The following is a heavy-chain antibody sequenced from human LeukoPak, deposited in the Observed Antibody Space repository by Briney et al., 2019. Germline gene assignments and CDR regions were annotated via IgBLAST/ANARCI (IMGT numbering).Heavy chain of an antibody. D-gene: IGHD3-22*01. CDR1: GYTFSKFV. J-gene: IGHJ4*02. CDR2: ISVKHGTT. Sequence: ASVRVSCKTSGYTFSKFVITWVRQAPGQGLESMGWISVKHGTTHYVDKFHDRLTLTTDTSTRTASMELKSLTSDDTAVYYCARDTPRKYYYDSSGYYQGDYWGQGTLVTVSS. CDR3: ARDTPRKYYYDSSGYYQGDY. V-gene: IGHV1-18*01.